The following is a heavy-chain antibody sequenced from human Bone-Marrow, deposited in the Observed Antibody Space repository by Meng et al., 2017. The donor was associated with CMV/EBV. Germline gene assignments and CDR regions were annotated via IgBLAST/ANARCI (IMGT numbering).Heavy chain of an antibody. CDR1: RYTFTGYY. Sequence: SVKVSCKASRYTFTGYYIHWVRQAPGQGLEWVGGTTPMYGTANYAQKFQGRVTLTTDESMNTAYMELTSLTSDDTTVYYRATGHTDRISPACQILYYYYYMAVWGQGTTVTVSS. J-gene: IGHJ6*02. CDR3: ATGHTDRISPACQILYYYYYMAV. V-gene: IGHV1-69*05. CDR2: TTPMYGTA. D-gene: IGHD2/OR15-2a*01.